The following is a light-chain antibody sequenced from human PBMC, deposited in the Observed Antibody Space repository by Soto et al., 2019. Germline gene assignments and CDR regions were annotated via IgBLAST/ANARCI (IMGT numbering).Light chain of an antibody. CDR2: AAS. Sequence: DIQMTQSPSSLSASVGDRVTITCRESQSISSYLNWYQQKPGQAPKLLIYAASSLQSGVSSRFSGSGSGKDFTLTISSLQPEDFAPYYCQQSYSTPLPLGGGNKVEIK. CDR1: QSISSY. V-gene: IGKV1-39*01. CDR3: QQSYSTPLP. J-gene: IGKJ4*01.